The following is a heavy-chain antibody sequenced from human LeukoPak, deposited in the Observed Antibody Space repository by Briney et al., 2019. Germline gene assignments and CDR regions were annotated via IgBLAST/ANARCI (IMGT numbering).Heavy chain of an antibody. CDR2: IYHSGST. Sequence: SETLSLTCTVSGVSISSSSYYWGWIRQPPRKGLEWIGYIYHSGSTNYNPSLKSRVTISVDTSKNQFSLMLSSVTAADTAVYYCARYSAPVTSIDYWGQGTLVTVSS. V-gene: IGHV4-61*05. CDR3: ARYSAPVTSIDY. D-gene: IGHD2-21*02. CDR1: GVSISSSSYY. J-gene: IGHJ4*02.